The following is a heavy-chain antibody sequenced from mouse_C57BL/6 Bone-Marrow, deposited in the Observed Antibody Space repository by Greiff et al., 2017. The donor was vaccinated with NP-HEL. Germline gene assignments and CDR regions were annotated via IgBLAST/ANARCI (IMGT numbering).Heavy chain of an antibody. CDR2: IYPGSGST. Sequence: QVQLQQPGAELVKPGASVKMSCKASGYTFTSYWITWVKQRPGQGLEWIGDIYPGSGSTNYNEKFKSKATLTVDTSSSTAYMQLSSLTSEDSAVYYCARSTVTTAYWYFDVWGTGTTVTVSS. CDR3: ARSTVTTAYWYFDV. D-gene: IGHD2-2*01. J-gene: IGHJ1*03. CDR1: GYTFTSYW. V-gene: IGHV1-55*01.